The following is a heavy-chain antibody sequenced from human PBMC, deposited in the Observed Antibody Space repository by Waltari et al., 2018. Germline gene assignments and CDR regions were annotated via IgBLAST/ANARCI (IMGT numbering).Heavy chain of an antibody. J-gene: IGHJ6*02. CDR1: GFTFSSYA. CDR2: ISGSGGIT. CDR3: AKGGYCSGGSCLYGMDV. Sequence: EVQLLESGGGLVQPGGSLRLSCAASGFTFSSYAMSWVRQAPGKGLEWVSAISGSGGITYYADSVKGRFTISRDNSKNTLYLQMNSLRAEDTAVYYCAKGGYCSGGSCLYGMDVWGQGTTVTVSS. V-gene: IGHV3-23*01. D-gene: IGHD2-15*01.